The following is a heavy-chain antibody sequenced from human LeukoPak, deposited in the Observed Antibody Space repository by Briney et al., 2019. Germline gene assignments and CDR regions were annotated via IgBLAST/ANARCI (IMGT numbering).Heavy chain of an antibody. D-gene: IGHD3-10*01. V-gene: IGHV4-4*07. CDR1: GGSISSYY. CDR3: AREIRITMVRGVIIKPDTGAFDI. J-gene: IGHJ3*02. CDR2: IYTSGST. Sequence: PSETLSLTCTVSGGSISSYYWSWIRQPAGKGLEWIGRIYTSGSTNYNPSLKSRVTMSVDTSKNQFSLKLSSVTAADTAVYYCAREIRITMVRGVIIKPDTGAFDIWGQGTMVTVSS.